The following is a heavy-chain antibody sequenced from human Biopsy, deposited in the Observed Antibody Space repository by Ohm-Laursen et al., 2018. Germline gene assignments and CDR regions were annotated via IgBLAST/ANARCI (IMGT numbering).Heavy chain of an antibody. D-gene: IGHD2/OR15-2a*01. V-gene: IGHV4-59*01. CDR1: GGSISSVY. CDR2: IYYSGSP. Sequence: SETLSLTCTVSGGSISSVYWSWIRQTPGKGLVWIGYIYYSGSPNYNPSLKSRVTISVDTSKNQFSLRLNPVTAADTAVYYCARATNSTGWPYYYFYGMDVWGQGTTVTVSS. J-gene: IGHJ6*02. CDR3: ARATNSTGWPYYYFYGMDV.